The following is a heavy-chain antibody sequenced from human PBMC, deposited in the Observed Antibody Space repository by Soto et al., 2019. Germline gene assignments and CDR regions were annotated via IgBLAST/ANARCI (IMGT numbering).Heavy chain of an antibody. CDR3: ARDTVTTLYHDAFDI. V-gene: IGHV4-59*12. CDR1: GGSISSYY. D-gene: IGHD4-17*01. CDR2: IYYSGST. J-gene: IGHJ3*02. Sequence: SETLSLTCTVSGGSISSYYWSWIRQPPGKGLEWIGYIYYSGSTNYNPSLKSRVTISVDTSKNQFSLKLSSVTAADMAVYYCARDTVTTLYHDAFDIWGQGTMVTVSS.